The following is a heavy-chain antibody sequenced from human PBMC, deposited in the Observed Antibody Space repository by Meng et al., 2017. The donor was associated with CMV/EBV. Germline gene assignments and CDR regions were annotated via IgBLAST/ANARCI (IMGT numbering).Heavy chain of an antibody. D-gene: IGHD2-2*03. J-gene: IGHJ6*02. V-gene: IGHV3-30*02. Sequence: GGSLRLSCAASGFTFSSYGMHWVRQAPGKGLEWVAFIRYDGSNKYYADSVKGRFTISRDNAKNSLYLQMNSLRAEDTAVYYCARDLDIVVAPAAYAEGDYGMDVWGQGTTVTVSS. CDR1: GFTFSSYG. CDR2: IRYDGSNK. CDR3: ARDLDIVVAPAAYAEGDYGMDV.